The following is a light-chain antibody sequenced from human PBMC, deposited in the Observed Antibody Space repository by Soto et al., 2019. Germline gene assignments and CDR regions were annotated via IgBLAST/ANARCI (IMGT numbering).Light chain of an antibody. CDR3: LLDFGYFWA. Sequence: EIVMTQSPATLSVSPGERATLSCRASQSVSSNLAWYQQKPGQAPRLLIYGASTRATGIPARFSGSGSGTEFTLTISSLQSEDFAVYYCLLDFGYFWAFGQGTKVEI. CDR2: GAS. J-gene: IGKJ1*01. CDR1: QSVSSN. V-gene: IGKV3-15*01.